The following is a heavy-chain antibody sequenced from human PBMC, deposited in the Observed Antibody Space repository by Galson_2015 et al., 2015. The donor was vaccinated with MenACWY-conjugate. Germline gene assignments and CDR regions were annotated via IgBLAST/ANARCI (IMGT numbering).Heavy chain of an antibody. CDR1: GFTFRTYW. CDR3: ASDILTDFDY. J-gene: IGHJ4*02. V-gene: IGHV3-74*01. D-gene: IGHD3-9*01. Sequence: SLRLPCAASGFTFRTYWMHWVRQVPGKGLVWVSGITGDGSRTNYADSVKVRFTVSRDNAKNTLYLQMNSLRAEDTAVYYCASDILTDFDYWGQGTLVTVSS. CDR2: ITGDGSRT.